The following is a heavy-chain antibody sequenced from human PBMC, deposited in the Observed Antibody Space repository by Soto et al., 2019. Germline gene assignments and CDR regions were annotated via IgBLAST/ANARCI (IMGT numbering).Heavy chain of an antibody. D-gene: IGHD3-22*01. CDR3: AAYSYYHDSSRHGY. CDR2: IVVGSGNT. Sequence: SVKVSCKASGFTFTSSAVQWVRQARGQRLEWIGWIVVGSGNTNYAQKFQERVTITRDMSTSTAYMELSSLRSEDTAVYYCAAYSYYHDSSRHGYSGQGSFVIV. V-gene: IGHV1-58*01. J-gene: IGHJ4*02. CDR1: GFTFTSSA.